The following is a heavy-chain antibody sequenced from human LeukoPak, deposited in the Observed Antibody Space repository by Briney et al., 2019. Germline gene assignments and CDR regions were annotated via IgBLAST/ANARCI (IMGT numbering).Heavy chain of an antibody. CDR2: IYPGDSDT. CDR1: GYSFTSYW. CDR3: ARGRSPYSGSYYYYYGMDV. V-gene: IGHV5-51*01. D-gene: IGHD1-26*01. Sequence: GESLKISCKGSGYSFTSYWIGWVRQMPGKGLEWMGIIYPGDSDTRYSPSFQGQVTISADKSISTAYLQWSSLKASDTAMYYCARGRSPYSGSYYYYYGMDVWGQGTTVTVSS. J-gene: IGHJ6*02.